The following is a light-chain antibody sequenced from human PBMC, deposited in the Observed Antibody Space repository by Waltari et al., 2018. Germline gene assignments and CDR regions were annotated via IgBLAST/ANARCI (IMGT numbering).Light chain of an antibody. V-gene: IGLV3-19*01. Sequence: SSELTQDPAVSVAMGQTVRLTCQGDSLRSYYASWYQQRPGQAPILVIYDKDNRSSGVPDRFSGSSSHNTASLTITGAQAEDEASYYCHSRDASGVGGSFGGGTKLTVL. CDR1: SLRSYY. CDR2: DKD. CDR3: HSRDASGVGGS. J-gene: IGLJ2*01.